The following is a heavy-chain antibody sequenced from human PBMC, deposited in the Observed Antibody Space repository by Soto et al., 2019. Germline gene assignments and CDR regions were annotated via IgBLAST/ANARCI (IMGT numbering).Heavy chain of an antibody. CDR1: GGSIRSSSYF. CDR2: IYSSGST. Sequence: QLQLQESGPGLVKPSETLSLTCTVSGGSIRSSSYFWGWIRQPPGKGLEWIGTIYSSGSTYYNPSLKSPVTISVDTSKNQFSLKLSSVTAADTAVYYCASRSYPSEWFDPWGQGTLVTVSS. CDR3: ASRSYPSEWFDP. D-gene: IGHD3-16*02. J-gene: IGHJ5*02. V-gene: IGHV4-39*01.